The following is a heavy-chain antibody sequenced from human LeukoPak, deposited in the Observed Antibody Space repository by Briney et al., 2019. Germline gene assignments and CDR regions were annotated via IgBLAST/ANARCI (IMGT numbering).Heavy chain of an antibody. CDR3: ARRIAVAGTYYYYYYMDV. D-gene: IGHD6-19*01. CDR2: NNPGDSDN. Sequence: GAHLKISCRGSGYSFTSYWNGWVRPMPGKGLEWRGINNPGDSDNRYSPSFQGQVTISADNSNSPAYLQWSSLKASDTAMYYCARRIAVAGTYYYYYYMDVWGKGTTVTVSS. J-gene: IGHJ6*03. V-gene: IGHV5-51*01. CDR1: GYSFTSYW.